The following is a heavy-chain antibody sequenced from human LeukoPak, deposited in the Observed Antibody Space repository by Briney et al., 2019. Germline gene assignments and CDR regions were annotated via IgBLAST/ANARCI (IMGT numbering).Heavy chain of an antibody. J-gene: IGHJ4*02. V-gene: IGHV1-2*02. CDR3: ARRVRMRATNVYYFDY. CDR2: INPNSGGT. CDR1: GYTFTGYY. D-gene: IGHD1-26*01. Sequence: ASVKVSCKASGYTFTGYYMHWVRQAPAQGLEWMGWINPNSGGTNYAQKYQGRVTMTRDTSISTAYMELSRLRSDDTAVYYCARRVRMRATNVYYFDYWGQRALVTVSS.